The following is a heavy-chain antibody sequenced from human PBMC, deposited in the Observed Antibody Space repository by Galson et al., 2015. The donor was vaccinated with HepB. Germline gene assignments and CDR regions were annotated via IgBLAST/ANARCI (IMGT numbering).Heavy chain of an antibody. Sequence: SLRLSCAASGFTFSSYAMSWVRQAPGKGLEWLSYISSTGAIYYADSVKGRFTISRDNAKNSLYLQMSSLRAEDTAVYYCARDHDFAFDYWGQGTLVTVSS. CDR2: ISSTGAI. D-gene: IGHD3/OR15-3a*01. V-gene: IGHV3-69-1*02. CDR1: GFTFSSYA. CDR3: ARDHDFAFDY. J-gene: IGHJ4*02.